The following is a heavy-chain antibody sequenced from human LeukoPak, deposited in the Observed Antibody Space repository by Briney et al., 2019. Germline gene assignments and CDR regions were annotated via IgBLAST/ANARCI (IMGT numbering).Heavy chain of an antibody. V-gene: IGHV3-53*04. CDR1: GFTVSSNY. CDR2: IYSGGST. Sequence: GGSLRLSCAASGFTVSSNYMSWVRQAPGKGLEWVSVIYSGGSTYYADSVKGRFTISGHNSKNTLYLQMNSLRAEDTAVYYCARAYSSGWYLGFDPWGQGTLVTVSS. D-gene: IGHD6-19*01. J-gene: IGHJ5*02. CDR3: ARAYSSGWYLGFDP.